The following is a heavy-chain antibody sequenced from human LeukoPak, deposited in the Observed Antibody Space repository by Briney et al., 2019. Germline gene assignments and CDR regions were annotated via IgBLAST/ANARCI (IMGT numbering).Heavy chain of an antibody. CDR3: ARRGRGYSYGHDAFDI. Sequence: SETLSLTCTASGCSISSYYWSWIRQPAGKGLEWIGRIYTSGSTNYNPSLKSRVTMSVDTSKNQFSLKWSSVTAADTAVYYCARRGRGYSYGHDAFDIWGQGTMVTVSS. V-gene: IGHV4-4*07. CDR1: GCSISSYY. J-gene: IGHJ3*02. D-gene: IGHD5-18*01. CDR2: IYTSGST.